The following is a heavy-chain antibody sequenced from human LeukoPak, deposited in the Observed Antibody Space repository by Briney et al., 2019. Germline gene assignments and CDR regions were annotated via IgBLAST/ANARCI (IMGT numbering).Heavy chain of an antibody. J-gene: IGHJ4*02. Sequence: GGSLRLSCAASGFTFNNAWMSWVRQAPGKGLEWVGHIKGEADGGTTHYAAPVKGRFFISRDDSKNTVYLQMNRLRSDGTAVYYCTTDRGITIRPLFDYWGQGTLVTVSS. CDR3: TTDRGITIRPLFDY. CDR1: GFTFNNAW. V-gene: IGHV3-15*01. D-gene: IGHD3-10*01. CDR2: IKGEADGGTT.